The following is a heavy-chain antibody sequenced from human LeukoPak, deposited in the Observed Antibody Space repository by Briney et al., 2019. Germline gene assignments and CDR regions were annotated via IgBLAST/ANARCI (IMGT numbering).Heavy chain of an antibody. CDR1: GFTFSSYA. CDR2: ISPSGGTK. J-gene: IGHJ3*02. Sequence: GGSLRLSCAAPGFTFSSYAMSWVRQAPGKGLEWVSAISPSGGTKYHADSVKGRFTISRDNSKNTLYLQMNSLRAEDTAVYYCAKGSSSSWYDAFDIWGQGTMVTVSS. CDR3: AKGSSSSWYDAFDI. V-gene: IGHV3-23*01. D-gene: IGHD6-13*01.